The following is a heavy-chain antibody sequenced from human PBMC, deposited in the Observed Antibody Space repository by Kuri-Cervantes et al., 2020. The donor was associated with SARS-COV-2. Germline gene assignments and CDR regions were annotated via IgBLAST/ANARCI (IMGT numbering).Heavy chain of an antibody. CDR2: ISSSSSYI. J-gene: IGHJ4*02. D-gene: IGHD6-6*01. V-gene: IGHV3-21*01. CDR1: GFTFSSYS. CDR3: AREESSSTQDY. Sequence: GESLKISCAASGFTFSSYSMNWVRQAPGKGLEWVSSISSSSSYIYYADSVKGRFTISRDNSKNTLYLQMNSLRAEDTAVYYCAREESSSTQDYWGQGTLVTVSS.